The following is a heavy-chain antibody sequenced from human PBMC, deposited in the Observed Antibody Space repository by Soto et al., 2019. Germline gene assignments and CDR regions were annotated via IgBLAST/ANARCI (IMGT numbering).Heavy chain of an antibody. D-gene: IGHD3-22*01. CDR1: GGSISPHY. Sequence: QVQLQESGPGLVKPSETLSLTCAVSGGSISPHYWSWIRQSPGKGLEWIGYVYYTGSTDHNPSLKGRVSISVDTYKNQFALKLSSVTAADTAVYYCARAMDSFSSGYDWGAYFDYWGQGALVTVSS. J-gene: IGHJ4*02. CDR2: VYYTGST. CDR3: ARAMDSFSSGYDWGAYFDY. V-gene: IGHV4-59*11.